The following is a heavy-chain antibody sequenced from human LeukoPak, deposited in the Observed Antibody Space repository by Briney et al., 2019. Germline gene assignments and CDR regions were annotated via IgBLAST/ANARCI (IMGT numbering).Heavy chain of an antibody. D-gene: IGHD6-13*01. J-gene: IGHJ5*02. Sequence: GGSLRLSCAASGFTFGTHAMSWVRQAPEKGLEWVSAISGSGGTTKYADSVNGRFTISRDNSKNTLYLQMNSLSADDTAVYYCAKAYSTSWYHLAGSWGQGTLVTVSS. CDR3: AKAYSTSWYHLAGS. V-gene: IGHV3-23*01. CDR1: GFTFGTHA. CDR2: ISGSGGTT.